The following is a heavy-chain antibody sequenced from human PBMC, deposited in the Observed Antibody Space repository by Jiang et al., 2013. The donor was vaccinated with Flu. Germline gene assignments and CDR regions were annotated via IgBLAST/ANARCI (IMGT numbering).Heavy chain of an antibody. CDR2: ISYDGSNK. CDR1: GFTFSSYG. Sequence: LSCAASGFTFSSYGMHWVRQAPGKGLEWVAVISYDGSNKYYADSVKGRFTISRDNSKNTLYLQMNSLRAEDTAVYYCAKDLSAMHIWGQGTMVTVSS. V-gene: IGHV3-30*18. D-gene: IGHD5-18*01. J-gene: IGHJ3*02. CDR3: AKDLSAMHI.